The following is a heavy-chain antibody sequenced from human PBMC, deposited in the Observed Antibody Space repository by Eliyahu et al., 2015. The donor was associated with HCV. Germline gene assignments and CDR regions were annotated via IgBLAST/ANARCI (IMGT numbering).Heavy chain of an antibody. Sequence: QLQLQESGPGLLKPSETLSLTCSVSGGSISNGDYGWGWIRQPPGXGLEWIGNIYFRGGTSYNPSVKSRVSIFLDTSNNQFSLRLTSVTAADTAVYYCARLGAAGGAVDPWGQGTLVTVSS. CDR3: ARLGAAGGAVDP. D-gene: IGHD3-16*01. CDR1: GGSISNGDYG. CDR2: IYFRGGT. V-gene: IGHV4-39*01. J-gene: IGHJ5*02.